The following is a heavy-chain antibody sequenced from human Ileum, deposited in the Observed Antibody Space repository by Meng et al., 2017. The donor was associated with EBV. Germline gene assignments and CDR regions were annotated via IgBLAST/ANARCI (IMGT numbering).Heavy chain of an antibody. CDR2: IYYSGRT. CDR1: GGPINSSSSY. Sequence: QVQDPGPGLSNPSATPFSTCIASGGPINSSSSYWGWIRQPPGKGLEWIGSIYYSGRTYYNPSLKSRVTISVDTSKNQFSLKLSSVTAADTAVYYCARPIAAAGWFDPWGQGTLVTVSS. D-gene: IGHD6-13*01. V-gene: IGHV4-39*01. J-gene: IGHJ5*02. CDR3: ARPIAAAGWFDP.